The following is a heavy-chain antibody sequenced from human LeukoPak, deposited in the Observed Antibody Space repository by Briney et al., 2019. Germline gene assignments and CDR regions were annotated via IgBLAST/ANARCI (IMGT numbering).Heavy chain of an antibody. CDR1: GYRFTNYW. D-gene: IGHD1-7*01. CDR2: IYPGDSDT. CDR3: AKFQCMWNYASFGS. V-gene: IGHV5-51*01. Sequence: GESLKISCKGSGYRFTNYWIGWVRRMPGKGLEWMGIIYPGDSDTRYSPSFQGQVTISADKSTTTAYLQWSSLKASDTAIYYCAKFQCMWNYASFGSWGQGTLVTVSS. J-gene: IGHJ5*01.